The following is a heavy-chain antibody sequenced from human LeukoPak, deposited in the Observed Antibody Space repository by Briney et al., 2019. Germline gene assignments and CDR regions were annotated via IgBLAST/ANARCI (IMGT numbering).Heavy chain of an antibody. CDR3: ARNSHDYGDYV. CDR1: GGSISSSSYY. CDR2: IYYSGST. Sequence: SETLSLTCTVSGGSISSSSYYWGWIRQPPGKGLEWIGSIYYSGSTYYNPSLKSRVTISVDTSKNQFSLKLSSVTAADTAVYYCARNSHDYGDYVWGQGTLVTVSS. J-gene: IGHJ4*02. D-gene: IGHD4-17*01. V-gene: IGHV4-39*07.